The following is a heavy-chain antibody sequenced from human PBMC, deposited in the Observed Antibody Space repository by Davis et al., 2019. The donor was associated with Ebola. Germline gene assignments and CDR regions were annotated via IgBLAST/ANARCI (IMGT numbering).Heavy chain of an antibody. J-gene: IGHJ6*02. Sequence: AASVKVSCKASGYTFTSYAMHWVRQAPGQRLEWMGWINAGNGNTKYSQKFQGRVTITRDTSASTAYMELSSLRSEDTAVYYCARYCSSTSCPGYYYYGMDVWGQGTRVTVSS. CDR1: GYTFTSYA. V-gene: IGHV1-3*01. D-gene: IGHD2-2*01. CDR2: INAGNGNT. CDR3: ARYCSSTSCPGYYYYGMDV.